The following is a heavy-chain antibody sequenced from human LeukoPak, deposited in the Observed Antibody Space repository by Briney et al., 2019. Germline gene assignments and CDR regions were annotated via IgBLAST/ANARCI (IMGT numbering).Heavy chain of an antibody. D-gene: IGHD3-22*01. CDR2: VYYSGST. Sequence: SETLSLTCTVSGGSISTYYWSWIRQPPGKGLEWIGYVYYSGSTNYNPSLKSRVTISADTSKNQFSLKLSSVTAADTAVYYCARARSGYSNFDYWGQGTLVTVSS. V-gene: IGHV4-59*01. J-gene: IGHJ4*02. CDR1: GGSISTYY. CDR3: ARARSGYSNFDY.